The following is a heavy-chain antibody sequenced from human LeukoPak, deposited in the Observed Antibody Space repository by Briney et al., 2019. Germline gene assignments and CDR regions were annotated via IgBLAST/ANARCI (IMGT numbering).Heavy chain of an antibody. J-gene: IGHJ4*02. CDR2: ISGSGGST. V-gene: IGHV3-23*01. Sequence: GGSLRLSCAASGFTFSNYAMSWVRQAPGKGLEWVSGISGSGGSTCYADSVKGRFTISRDNSKNTLYLQMNSLRAEDTAVYFCAKGARYCSGGSCFDEYYFDYWGQGTLVTVSS. D-gene: IGHD2-15*01. CDR3: AKGARYCSGGSCFDEYYFDY. CDR1: GFTFSNYA.